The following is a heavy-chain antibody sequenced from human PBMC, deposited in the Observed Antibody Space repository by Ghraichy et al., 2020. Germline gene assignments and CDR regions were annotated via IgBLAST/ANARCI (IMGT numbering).Heavy chain of an antibody. J-gene: IGHJ3*02. D-gene: IGHD4-17*01. CDR3: ARLDYGDYEPPGGNAFDI. Sequence: GESLNISCKGSGYSFTSYWISWVRQMPGKGLEWMGRIDPSDSYTNYSPSFQGHVTISADKSISTAYLQWSSLKASDTAMYYCARLDYGDYEPPGGNAFDIWGQGTMVTVSS. CDR1: GYSFTSYW. CDR2: IDPSDSYT. V-gene: IGHV5-10-1*01.